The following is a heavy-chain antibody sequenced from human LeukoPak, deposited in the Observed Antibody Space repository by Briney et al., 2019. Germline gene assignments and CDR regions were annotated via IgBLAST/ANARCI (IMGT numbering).Heavy chain of an antibody. CDR1: GGTFSSYA. J-gene: IGHJ4*02. D-gene: IGHD5/OR15-5a*01. Sequence: SVKVSCKASGGTFSSYAISWVRQAPGQGLEWMGGIIPIFGTANYAQKFQGRVTITADESTSTAYMELSSLRSEDTAVYYCARGIASTSGAKQVFDYWGQGTLVTVSS. CDR2: IIPIFGTA. CDR3: ARGIASTSGAKQVFDY. V-gene: IGHV1-69*13.